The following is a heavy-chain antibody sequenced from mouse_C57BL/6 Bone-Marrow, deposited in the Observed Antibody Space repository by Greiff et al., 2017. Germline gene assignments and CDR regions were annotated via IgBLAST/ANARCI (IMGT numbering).Heavy chain of an antibody. V-gene: IGHV14-3*01. Sequence: VHVKQSVAELVRPGASVKLSCTASGFNIKNTYMHWVKQRPEQGLEWIGRIDPANGNTKYAPKFQGKATITADTSSNTAYLQLSSLTSEDTAIYYCAPDYYGSSPYAMDYWGQGTSVTVSS. CDR2: IDPANGNT. CDR3: APDYYGSSPYAMDY. D-gene: IGHD1-1*01. J-gene: IGHJ4*01. CDR1: GFNIKNTY.